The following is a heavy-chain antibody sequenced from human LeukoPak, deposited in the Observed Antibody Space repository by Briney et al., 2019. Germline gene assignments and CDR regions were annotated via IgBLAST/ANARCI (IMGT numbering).Heavy chain of an antibody. CDR1: GYTFTSYY. J-gene: IGHJ4*02. CDR2: INPSGGST. Sequence: ASVKVSCKASGYTFTSYYMHWVRQAPGQGLEWMGIINPSGGSTSYARKFQGRVTMTRDTSTSTVYMELSSLRSEDTAVYYCARSWGDIVVVPAAFDYWGQGTLVTVSS. V-gene: IGHV1-46*01. D-gene: IGHD2-2*01. CDR3: ARSWGDIVVVPAAFDY.